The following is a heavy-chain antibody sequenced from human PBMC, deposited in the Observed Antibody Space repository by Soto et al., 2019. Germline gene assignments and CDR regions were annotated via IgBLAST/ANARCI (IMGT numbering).Heavy chain of an antibody. V-gene: IGHV4-30-4*01. CDR1: GDSISNGYYT. CDR2: IYNSVNT. Sequence: QVQLQESGPGLVEPSQTLSLTCTVSGDSISNGYYTWSWIRQPPGKDLEWSGHIYNSVNTYSNPSLKSRGTRSADTSKNQFSLKLSSVTAADTAVYYWARGPSGDKVDYWGQGTLVTVSS. D-gene: IGHD3-10*01. CDR3: ARGPSGDKVDY. J-gene: IGHJ4*02.